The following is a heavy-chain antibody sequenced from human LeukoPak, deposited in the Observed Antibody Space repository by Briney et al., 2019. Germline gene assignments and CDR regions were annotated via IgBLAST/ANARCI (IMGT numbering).Heavy chain of an antibody. CDR1: GFTFSSYA. J-gene: IGHJ4*02. CDR2: ISGSGGST. CDR3: AKVVPRYCSGGSCYPDY. V-gene: IGHV3-23*01. D-gene: IGHD2-15*01. Sequence: GRSLRLSCAASGFTFSSYAMSWVRQAPGKGLEWVSAISGSGGSTYYADSVKGRFTISRDNSKNTLYLQMNSLRAEDTAVYYCAKVVPRYCSGGSCYPDYWGQGTLVTVSS.